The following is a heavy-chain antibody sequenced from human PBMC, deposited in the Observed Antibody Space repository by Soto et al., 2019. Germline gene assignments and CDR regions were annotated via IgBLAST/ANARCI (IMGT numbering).Heavy chain of an antibody. Sequence: SETLSLTCTVSGGSISSSSYYWGWIRQPPGKGLEWIGSIYYSGSTYYNPSLKSRVTISVDTSKNQFSLKLSSVTAADTAVYYCARHTLNGDYVDYWGKGTLVTVSS. D-gene: IGHD4-17*01. V-gene: IGHV4-39*01. J-gene: IGHJ4*02. CDR2: IYYSGST. CDR1: GGSISSSSYY. CDR3: ARHTLNGDYVDY.